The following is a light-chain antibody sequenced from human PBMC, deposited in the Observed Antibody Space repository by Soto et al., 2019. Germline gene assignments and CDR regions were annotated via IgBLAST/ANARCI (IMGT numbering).Light chain of an antibody. Sequence: DIQMTQSPSTLSASVGDRVTITCRASQSISSWLAWYQQKPGKAPKLLIYDASSLESGVPSRFSGSGSGIEFTLTISSLQPDDFATYCCQQYNSYWTFGQGTKVEIK. CDR1: QSISSW. J-gene: IGKJ1*01. CDR2: DAS. CDR3: QQYNSYWT. V-gene: IGKV1-5*01.